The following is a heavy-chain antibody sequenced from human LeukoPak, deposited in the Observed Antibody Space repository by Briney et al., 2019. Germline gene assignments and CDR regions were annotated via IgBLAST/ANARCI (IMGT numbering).Heavy chain of an antibody. Sequence: PGWSLRLSCAASGLTFNNYAMSCVRQAPGKGLEWVSGITGSGRTTYYADSVKGRFTISRDNSKNSLYLQINSLRAEDTAVYYCAKGLLITILGSLDYWGQGTLVTVSS. CDR1: GLTFNNYA. V-gene: IGHV3-23*01. D-gene: IGHD3-3*01. CDR2: ITGSGRTT. J-gene: IGHJ4*02. CDR3: AKGLLITILGSLDY.